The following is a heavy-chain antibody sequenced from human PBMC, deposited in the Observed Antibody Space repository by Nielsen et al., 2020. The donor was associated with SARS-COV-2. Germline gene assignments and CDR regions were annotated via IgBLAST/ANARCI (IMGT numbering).Heavy chain of an antibody. D-gene: IGHD3-16*01. V-gene: IGHV3-30*03. CDR1: VFTFSAYW. CDR2: ISYDGSEK. CDR3: ARPLLWGTYPSAFDY. Sequence: GESLKISCEASVFTFSAYWMTWVRQAPGKGLEWVASISYDGSEKFYLDSVKGRFAVSRDNSKNTVYLQMSSLRTEDTAVYYCARPLLWGTYPSAFDYWGQGTLVTVSS. J-gene: IGHJ4*02.